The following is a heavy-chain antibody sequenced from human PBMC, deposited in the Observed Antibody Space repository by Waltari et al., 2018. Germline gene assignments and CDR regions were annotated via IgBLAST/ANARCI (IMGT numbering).Heavy chain of an antibody. J-gene: IGHJ4*02. V-gene: IGHV4-34*02. CDR2: INHSGST. CDR1: GGSFSGYY. Sequence: QVQLQQWGAGLLKPSETLSLTCAVYGGSFSGYYWSWIRQPPGQGLEWIGEINHSGSTNNNPSLKRRVTRAVDTSKNQFCLKVNAVTAAETAVYYCARGYCSGDSGSVYFDYWGQGTLVTVSS. CDR3: ARGYCSGDSGSVYFDY. D-gene: IGHD2-15*01.